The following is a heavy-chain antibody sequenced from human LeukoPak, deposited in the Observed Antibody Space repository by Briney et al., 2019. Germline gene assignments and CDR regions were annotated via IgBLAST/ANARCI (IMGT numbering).Heavy chain of an antibody. Sequence: GASVKVSCKASGYTFPSYFMHWVRQAPGQGLEWMGIINPTGGSTTYAQKFQGRVTITAAESTRTAYMELRTLRSEDTAIYYCARGSGETGGYYYVYWGRGTPVAVSS. D-gene: IGHD3-22*01. V-gene: IGHV1-46*01. J-gene: IGHJ4*02. CDR2: INPTGGST. CDR3: ARGSGETGGYYYVY. CDR1: GYTFPSYF.